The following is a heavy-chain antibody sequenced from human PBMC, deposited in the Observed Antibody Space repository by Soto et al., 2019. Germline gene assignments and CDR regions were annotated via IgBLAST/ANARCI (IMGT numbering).Heavy chain of an antibody. J-gene: IGHJ6*03. CDR1: GGTFSSYT. V-gene: IGHV1-69*02. CDR2: IIPILGIA. CDR3: ASSRRSSTSCQGCLDYYYYYMDV. D-gene: IGHD2-2*01. Sequence: QVQLVQSGAEVKKPGSSVKVSCKASGGTFSSYTISWVRQAPGQGLEWMGRIIPILGIANYAQKFQGRVTITADKDTSTAYMELSSLRSEDTAVYYCASSRRSSTSCQGCLDYYYYYMDVWGKWTKVTVSS.